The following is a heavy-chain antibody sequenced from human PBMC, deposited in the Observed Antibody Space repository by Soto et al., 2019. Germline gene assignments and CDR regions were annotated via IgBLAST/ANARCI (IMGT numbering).Heavy chain of an antibody. D-gene: IGHD3-22*01. CDR3: ARDKGMGKYYYDSSGYLNWFDP. CDR1: GYTFTSYG. J-gene: IGHJ5*02. CDR2: ISAYNGNT. V-gene: IGHV1-18*01. Sequence: QVQLVQSGAEVKKPGASVKVSCKASGYTFTSYGISWVRQAPGQGLEWMGWISAYNGNTNYAQKLQGRATMTTDTSTKXGYXEXTSLRSDDTAVYYCARDKGMGKYYYDSSGYLNWFDPWGQGTLVTVSS.